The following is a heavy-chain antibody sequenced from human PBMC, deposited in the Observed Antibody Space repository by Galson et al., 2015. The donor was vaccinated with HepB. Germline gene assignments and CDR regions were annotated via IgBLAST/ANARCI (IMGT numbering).Heavy chain of an antibody. J-gene: IGHJ4*02. CDR2: TFYRSRWYN. CDR1: GDSVSSNSAA. V-gene: IGHV6-1*01. Sequence: CAISGDSVSSNSAAWNWIRQSPSRGLEWLGRTFYRSRWYNEYAVSLKSRITINPDTSKNQFSLQLNSVTPEDTAVYFCARDLNAGVTHWGQGTLVTVSS. D-gene: IGHD7-27*01. CDR3: ARDLNAGVTH.